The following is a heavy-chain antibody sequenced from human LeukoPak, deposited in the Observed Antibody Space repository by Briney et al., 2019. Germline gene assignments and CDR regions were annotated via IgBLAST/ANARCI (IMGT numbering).Heavy chain of an antibody. V-gene: IGHV3-30*02. CDR3: ARILDIAWGELGY. D-gene: IGHD1-26*01. CDR2: IQSDGRNK. Sequence: RGSLTLSCAGSGFIFSSYYMHWVRQAPGKGLEWMGLIQSDGRNKYYADSVKGGLTIPSDNSNHTFYLPMNSLRADDTAVYYCARILDIAWGELGYWGQGTLVSVSS. J-gene: IGHJ4*02. CDR1: GFIFSSYY.